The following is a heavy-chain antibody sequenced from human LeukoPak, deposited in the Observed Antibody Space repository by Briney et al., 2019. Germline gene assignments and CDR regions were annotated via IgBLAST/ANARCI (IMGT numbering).Heavy chain of an antibody. J-gene: IGHJ4*02. D-gene: IGHD3-16*02. Sequence: GGSLRLSCAASGFTFTTYWMSWVRQAPGKGLEWVANIKHDGSEKYYVDSVKGRFTISRDNAKNLLYLEMNSLRVEDTAVYDCARDRYFSYWGQGTLVTVSS. CDR2: IKHDGSEK. CDR3: ARDRYFSY. CDR1: GFTFTTYW. V-gene: IGHV3-7*01.